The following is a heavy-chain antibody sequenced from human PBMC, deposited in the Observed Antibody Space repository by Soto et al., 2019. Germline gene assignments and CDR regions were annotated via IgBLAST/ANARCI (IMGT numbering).Heavy chain of an antibody. Sequence: GGSLRLSCAASGFTFSSYGMHWVRQAPGKGLEWVAVIWYDGSNKYYADSVKGRFTISRDNSKNTLYLQMNSLRAEDTAVYYCARDRYYSGIAAAGTLDYWGQGTLVTVSS. V-gene: IGHV3-33*01. D-gene: IGHD6-13*01. J-gene: IGHJ4*02. CDR1: GFTFSSYG. CDR2: IWYDGSNK. CDR3: ARDRYYSGIAAAGTLDY.